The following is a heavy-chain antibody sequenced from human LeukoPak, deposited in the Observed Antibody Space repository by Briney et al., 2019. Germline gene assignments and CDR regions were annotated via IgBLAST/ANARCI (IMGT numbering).Heavy chain of an antibody. D-gene: IGHD6-13*01. V-gene: IGHV2-70*11. J-gene: IGHJ4*02. CDR2: IDWDDDK. CDR3: ARSRGVAAAGPFDY. Sequence: SGPALVKPTQTLTLTCTFSGFSLSTSGMCVSWIRQPPGKALEWLARIDWDDDKYYSTSLKTRLTISKDTSKNQVVLTMTNMDPVDTATYYCARSRGVAAAGPFDYWGQGTLVTVSS. CDR1: GFSLSTSGMC.